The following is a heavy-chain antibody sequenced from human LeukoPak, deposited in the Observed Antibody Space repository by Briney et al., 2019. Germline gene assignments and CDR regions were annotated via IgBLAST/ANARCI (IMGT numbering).Heavy chain of an antibody. D-gene: IGHD5-24*01. J-gene: IGHJ4*02. CDR1: GSIFTNDC. CDR2: IYPGDSDT. V-gene: IGHV5-51*01. CDR3: ARRRDGYNHFDY. Sequence: GESPLISCKGSGSIFTNDCVAWVLQMPGKGLEWMGIIYPGDSDTSYSPSFQGQVTISADKSTTTAYLQWSSLKASDTAIYYCARRRDGYNHFDYAGQGNPVPVSA.